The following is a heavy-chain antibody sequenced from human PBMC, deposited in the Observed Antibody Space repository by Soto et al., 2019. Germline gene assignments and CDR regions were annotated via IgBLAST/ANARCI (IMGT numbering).Heavy chain of an antibody. CDR3: AGPTSLQWYYMDV. D-gene: IGHD6-19*01. CDR1: GDSVSSNSAA. CDR2: TYYRSRWYN. Sequence: SQTLSLTCVISGDSVSSNSAAWNWIRQSPSGGLEWLGRTYYRSRWYNDYAVSVRSRITINPDTSKNQFSLHLNSVTPEDTAVYYCAGPTSLQWYYMDVWGKGTTVTVSS. J-gene: IGHJ6*03. V-gene: IGHV6-1*01.